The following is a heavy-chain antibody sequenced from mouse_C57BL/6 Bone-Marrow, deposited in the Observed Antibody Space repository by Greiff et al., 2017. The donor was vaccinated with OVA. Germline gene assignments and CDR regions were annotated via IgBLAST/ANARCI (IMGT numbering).Heavy chain of an antibody. V-gene: IGHV1-85*01. Sequence: QVQLQQSGPELVKPGASVKLSCKASGYTFTSYDINWVKQRPGQGLEWIGWIYPRDGSPKYNEKFKGKATLTVDTSSSTAYMELHSLTSEDSAVYFCARLLMITRAWFAYWGQGTLVTVSA. CDR1: GYTFTSYD. CDR3: ARLLMITRAWFAY. CDR2: IYPRDGSP. J-gene: IGHJ3*01. D-gene: IGHD2-4*01.